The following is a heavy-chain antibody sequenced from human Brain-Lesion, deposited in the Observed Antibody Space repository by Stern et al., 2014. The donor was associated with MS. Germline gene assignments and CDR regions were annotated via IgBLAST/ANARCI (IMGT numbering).Heavy chain of an antibody. J-gene: IGHJ5*02. D-gene: IGHD3-3*01. CDR3: ARIDRGNYDFWSGYYDYWFDP. CDR2: INQDGSDR. V-gene: IGHV3-7*01. Sequence: EMQLVESGGDLVQPGGSLRLSCGASGFTFSDYWLTWVRQAPGKGLQWVANINQDGSDRNYVDSVKGRFTISRDNAKNSLYLQMNSLRVDDTAVYYCARIDRGNYDFWSGYYDYWFDPWGQGTLVTVSS. CDR1: GFTFSDYW.